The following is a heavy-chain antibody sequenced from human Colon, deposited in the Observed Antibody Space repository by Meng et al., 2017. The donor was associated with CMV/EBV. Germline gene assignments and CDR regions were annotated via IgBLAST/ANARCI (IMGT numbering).Heavy chain of an antibody. V-gene: IGHV6-1*01. Sequence: QLPLQQSGPGLVKPSQTLSLTCAISGDSVSSDSAAWNWIRQSPSRGLEWLGRTYYRSQWYFDYEASVIGRITINADTSKNEFSLQLRSVTPDDTVVYYCARGWELGSWGQGTLVTVSS. CDR3: ARGWELGS. CDR1: GDSVSSDSAA. J-gene: IGHJ4*02. D-gene: IGHD1-26*01. CDR2: TYYRSQWYF.